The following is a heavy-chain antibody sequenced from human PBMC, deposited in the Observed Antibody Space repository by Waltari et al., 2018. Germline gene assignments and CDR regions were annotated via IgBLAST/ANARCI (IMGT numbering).Heavy chain of an antibody. CDR2: IYHSGST. J-gene: IGHJ3*02. CDR1: GGSIRRGGYY. D-gene: IGHD3-22*01. V-gene: IGHV4-30-2*01. CDR3: AREIVVVDI. Sequence: QVQLQESGPGLVKPSQTLSLTCPVSGGSIRRGGYYWSWIRQHPGKGLEWIVYIYHSGSTYYNPSLKSRVPIAVDRSKNQFSLKLSSVTAADTAVYYCAREIVVVDIWGQGTMVTVSS.